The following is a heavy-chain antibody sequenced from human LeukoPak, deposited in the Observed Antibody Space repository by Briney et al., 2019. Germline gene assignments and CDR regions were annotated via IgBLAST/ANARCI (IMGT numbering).Heavy chain of an antibody. Sequence: SVKVSCKASGGTFSSYAISWVRQAPGQGLEWMGGIIPIFGTANYAQKFQGRVTITADKSTSTAYMELSSLRSEDTAVYYCARGAWYSGAYTTLYYFDYWGQGTLVTVSS. D-gene: IGHD6-19*01. V-gene: IGHV1-69*06. CDR1: GGTFSSYA. CDR2: IIPIFGTA. CDR3: ARGAWYSGAYTTLYYFDY. J-gene: IGHJ4*02.